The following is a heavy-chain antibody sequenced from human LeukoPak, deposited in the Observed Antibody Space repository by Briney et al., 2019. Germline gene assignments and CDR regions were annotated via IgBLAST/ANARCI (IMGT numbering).Heavy chain of an antibody. Sequence: GGSLRLSCATSGFTFSSYAFHWVSQAPGKGLEWVATMSFDVNNKYYADSVRGRFTISRDNSKNTLYLQMNSLRAEDTAVYTCARGFCTSTSCYIDYWGQGTLVTVSS. D-gene: IGHD2-2*02. CDR1: GFTFSSYA. J-gene: IGHJ4*02. CDR3: ARGFCTSTSCYIDY. CDR2: MSFDVNNK. V-gene: IGHV3-30*04.